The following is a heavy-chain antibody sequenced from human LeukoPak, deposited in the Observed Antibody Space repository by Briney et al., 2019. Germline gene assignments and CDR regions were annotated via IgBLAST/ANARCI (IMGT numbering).Heavy chain of an antibody. CDR3: ANLGYCSVDRCYSVA. Sequence: TSETLSLTCAVSGGSISSRDWRTWIRQPPGQGLEWIGEIYETGNTNYKPSLESRVTLSLDWPRNQFSLTLSSVTAADTAVYYCANLGYCSVDRCYSVAWGQGTLVTVSS. J-gene: IGHJ5*02. CDR1: GGSISSRDW. D-gene: IGHD2-15*01. V-gene: IGHV4-4*02. CDR2: IYETGNT.